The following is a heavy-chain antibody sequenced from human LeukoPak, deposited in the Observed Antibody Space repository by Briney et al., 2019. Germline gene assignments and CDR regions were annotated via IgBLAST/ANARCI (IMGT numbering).Heavy chain of an antibody. CDR2: ISSSDTYT. CDR3: ARGPYSSGSSADY. CDR1: GFTFSDYY. V-gene: IGHV3-11*06. J-gene: IGHJ4*02. Sequence: GGSLRLSRAASGFTFSDYYMSWIRQAPGKGLEWVSYISSSDTYTNYADSVKGRFTISRDNARNSLYLQMNSLRAEDTAVYYCARGPYSSGSSADYWGQGTLVTVSS. D-gene: IGHD6-19*01.